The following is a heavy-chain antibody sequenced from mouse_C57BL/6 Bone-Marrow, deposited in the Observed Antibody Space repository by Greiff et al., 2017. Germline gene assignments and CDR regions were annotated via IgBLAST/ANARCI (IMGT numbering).Heavy chain of an antibody. CDR3: AISSTFFYYFDY. V-gene: IGHV1-47*01. Sequence: LVESGAELVKPGASVKMSCKASGYTFTTYPIEWMKQNHGKSLEWIGNFHPYNDDTKYNEKFKGKATLTVEKSSNTVYLELSRLTSDDSAVYYCAISSTFFYYFDYWGQGTTLTVAS. CDR2: FHPYNDDT. J-gene: IGHJ2*01. CDR1: GYTFTTYP. D-gene: IGHD5-1*01.